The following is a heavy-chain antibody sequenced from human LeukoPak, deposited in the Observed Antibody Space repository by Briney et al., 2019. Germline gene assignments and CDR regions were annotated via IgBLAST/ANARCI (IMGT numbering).Heavy chain of an antibody. D-gene: IGHD2-21*02. J-gene: IGHJ2*01. V-gene: IGHV3-23*01. CDR1: GFTFSSYA. CDR2: ISGSGGST. Sequence: GGSLRLSCAASGFTFSSYAMSWVRQAPGKGLEWVSAISGSGGSTYYADSVEGRFTISRDNSKNTLYLQMNSLRAEDTAVYYCAKDGYCGGDCYSFSRGWYFDLWGRGTLVTVSS. CDR3: AKDGYCGGDCYSFSRGWYFDL.